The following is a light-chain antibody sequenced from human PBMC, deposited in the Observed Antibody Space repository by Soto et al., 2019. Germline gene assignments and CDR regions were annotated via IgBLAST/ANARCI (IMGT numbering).Light chain of an antibody. CDR1: SSDVGGYNY. V-gene: IGLV2-14*01. CDR3: SSYTSSSTYVV. Sequence: QSALTQPASVSGSPGQPITISCTGTSSDVGGYNYVSWYQQHPGKAPKLMIYDVSNRPSGVSNRFSGSKSGNTASLTISGLQAEDEADYYCSSYTSSSTYVVFGGGTKVTVL. CDR2: DVS. J-gene: IGLJ2*01.